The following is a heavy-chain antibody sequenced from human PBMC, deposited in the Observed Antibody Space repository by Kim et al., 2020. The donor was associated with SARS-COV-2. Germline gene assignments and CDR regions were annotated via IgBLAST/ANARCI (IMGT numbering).Heavy chain of an antibody. V-gene: IGHV3-23*01. Sequence: KGRFTISRDNSKNTLYLQMNSLRAEDTAVYYCAKARSGSYPKAAAASDYWGQGTLVTVSS. J-gene: IGHJ4*02. D-gene: IGHD1-26*01. CDR3: AKARSGSYPKAAAASDY.